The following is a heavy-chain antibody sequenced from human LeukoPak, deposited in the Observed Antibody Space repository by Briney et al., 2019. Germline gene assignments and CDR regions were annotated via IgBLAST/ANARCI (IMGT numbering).Heavy chain of an antibody. Sequence: SVKVSCKASGGTFSSYAISWVRQAPGQGLEWMGRIIPILGIANYAQKFQGRVTITADKSTSTAYMELSSLRSEDTAVYYCARSSAEMATISDYWGQGTLVTVSS. CDR2: IIPILGIA. J-gene: IGHJ4*02. V-gene: IGHV1-69*04. D-gene: IGHD5-24*01. CDR1: GGTFSSYA. CDR3: ARSSAEMATISDY.